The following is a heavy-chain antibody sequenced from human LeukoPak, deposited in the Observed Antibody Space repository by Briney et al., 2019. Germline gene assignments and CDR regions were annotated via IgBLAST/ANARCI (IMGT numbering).Heavy chain of an antibody. CDR1: GYTLTELS. Sequence: ASVKVSCQVCGYTLTELSMHWLRQAPGKGREWMGGFDPEDGETIYAQKFQGRVTMTEDRSTDTAYMELSSLRSEDTAVYYCATLPGYCSSTSCYNWFDPWGQGTLVTVSS. CDR3: ATLPGYCSSTSCYNWFDP. J-gene: IGHJ5*02. V-gene: IGHV1-24*01. CDR2: FDPEDGET. D-gene: IGHD2-2*03.